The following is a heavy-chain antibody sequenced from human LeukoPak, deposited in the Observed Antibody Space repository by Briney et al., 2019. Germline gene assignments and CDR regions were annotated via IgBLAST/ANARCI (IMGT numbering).Heavy chain of an antibody. CDR3: ARDRGYGGVFDY. J-gene: IGHJ4*02. Sequence: PSETLSLTCTVSGGSISSYYWSWIRQPPGKGLEWIGYIYSSGSTKYSPSLKSRVAISLDTSKNDFSLRLSSVTAADTAVYYCARDRGYGGVFDYWGQGTLVTVYS. D-gene: IGHD4-23*01. V-gene: IGHV4-59*13. CDR2: IYSSGST. CDR1: GGSISSYY.